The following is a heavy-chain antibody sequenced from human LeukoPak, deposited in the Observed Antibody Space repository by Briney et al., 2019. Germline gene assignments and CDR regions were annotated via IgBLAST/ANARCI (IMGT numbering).Heavy chain of an antibody. V-gene: IGHV1-8*03. D-gene: IGHD2/OR15-2a*01. CDR3: ARRGITFDAFDI. J-gene: IGHJ3*02. CDR1: GYTFTSYD. Sequence: GASVKVSCKASGYTFTSYDINGVRQATGQGLEWMGRMNPNSGDTGFAQKFQGRVTITRDTSISTAYMELSRLRSDDTAVYYCARRGITFDAFDIWGQGTMVTVSS. CDR2: MNPNSGDT.